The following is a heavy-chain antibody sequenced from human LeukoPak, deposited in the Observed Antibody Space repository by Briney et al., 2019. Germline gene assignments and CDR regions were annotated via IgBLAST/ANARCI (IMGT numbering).Heavy chain of an antibody. CDR2: IYYSGST. Sequence: PSETLSLTCTVSGGSVSSGSYYWSWIRQPPGKGLEWIGYIYYSGSTNYNPSLKSRVPVSVDTSKTQFSLKLSSVTAADTAVYYCAREVSSGWSLRGYYFDYWGQGTLVTVSS. J-gene: IGHJ4*02. CDR1: GGSVSSGSYY. V-gene: IGHV4-61*01. D-gene: IGHD6-19*01. CDR3: AREVSSGWSLRGYYFDY.